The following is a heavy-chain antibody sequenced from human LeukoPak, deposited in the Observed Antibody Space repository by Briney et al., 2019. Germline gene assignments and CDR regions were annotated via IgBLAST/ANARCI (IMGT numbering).Heavy chain of an antibody. CDR3: ARHEGFYGDYSWFDP. CDR1: DGSISSYY. D-gene: IGHD4-17*01. J-gene: IGHJ5*02. V-gene: IGHV4-59*08. Sequence: SETLSLTCTVSDGSISSYYWSWIRQPPGKGLEWIGYIYYSGSTNYNPSLKSRVTISVDTSKNQFSLKLSSVTAADTAVYYCARHEGFYGDYSWFDPWGQGTLVTVSS. CDR2: IYYSGST.